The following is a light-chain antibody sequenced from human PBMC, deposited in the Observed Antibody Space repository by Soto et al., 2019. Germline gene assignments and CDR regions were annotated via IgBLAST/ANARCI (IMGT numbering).Light chain of an antibody. V-gene: IGKV1-39*01. CDR1: QSIKNY. CDR3: QQGYSTTPIT. J-gene: IGKJ5*01. Sequence: DIQMTQSPSSLSAAIGDRVTITCRACQSIKNYLNWYQHKPGAAPKLLIFGASNLESGVPSRFSGSGSGTEFTLSISSLQPEDFATYYCQQGYSTTPITFGQGTRLEIK. CDR2: GAS.